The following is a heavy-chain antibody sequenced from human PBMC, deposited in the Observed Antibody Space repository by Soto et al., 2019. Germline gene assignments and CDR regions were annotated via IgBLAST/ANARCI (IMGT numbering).Heavy chain of an antibody. Sequence: QVQLVQSGAEVKKPGASVKVSCKASGYTFTSYGISWVRQAPGQGLEWMGWISNHNGDTNYARKLQGRVTMTTDTSTSTAYMELRSLTSDDTAVYYCARDISYGSGTSCGYWGQGTLVTVSS. CDR2: ISNHNGDT. V-gene: IGHV1-18*01. CDR3: ARDISYGSGTSCGY. CDR1: GYTFTSYG. D-gene: IGHD3-10*01. J-gene: IGHJ4*02.